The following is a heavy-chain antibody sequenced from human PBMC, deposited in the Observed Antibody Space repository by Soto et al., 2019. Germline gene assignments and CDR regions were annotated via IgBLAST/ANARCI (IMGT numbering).Heavy chain of an antibody. CDR2: INHSGST. CDR1: GGSFSGYY. CDR3: ARVIGAMVRGVGFDY. D-gene: IGHD3-10*01. Sequence: QVQLQQWGAGLLKPSETLSLTCAVYGGSFSGYYWSWIRQPPGKGLEWIGEINHSGSTNYNPSLKSRVTISVDTSKNQFSLKLSSVIAADTAVYYCARVIGAMVRGVGFDYWGQGTLVTVSS. V-gene: IGHV4-34*01. J-gene: IGHJ4*02.